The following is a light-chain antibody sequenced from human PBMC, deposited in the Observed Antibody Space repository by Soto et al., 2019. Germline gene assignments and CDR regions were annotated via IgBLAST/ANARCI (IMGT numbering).Light chain of an antibody. J-gene: IGKJ1*01. CDR3: LQDYNYPWT. CDR1: RYIRSD. Sequence: IQMTQSPSSLSASVGDRVTITCRASRYIRSDLSWYQQRPGQAPKVLIYTASSLQSGVPSRFSGSRSGTDFTLTISSLQPEDCATYYCLQDYNYPWTFGQGTKVDVK. V-gene: IGKV1-6*01. CDR2: TAS.